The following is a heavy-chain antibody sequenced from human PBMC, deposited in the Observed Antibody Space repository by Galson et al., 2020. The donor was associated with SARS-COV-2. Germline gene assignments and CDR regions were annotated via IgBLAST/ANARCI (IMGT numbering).Heavy chain of an antibody. CDR1: GFSFSSYA. Sequence: GGSLRLSCAASGFSFSSYAMHWVRQAPGKGLEWLTVISYDGINKHYADSVKGRFTISRDNSKNTVYLQMNSLRAEDTAVHYCARAGLEWVPSYFFDYWGRGTLVTVSS. V-gene: IGHV3-30*01. J-gene: IGHJ4*02. CDR3: ARAGLEWVPSYFFDY. CDR2: ISYDGINK. D-gene: IGHD3-3*01.